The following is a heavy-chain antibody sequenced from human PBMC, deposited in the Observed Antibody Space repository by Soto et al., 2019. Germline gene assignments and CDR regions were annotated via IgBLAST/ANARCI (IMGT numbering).Heavy chain of an antibody. CDR1: GFTFSSYS. CDR2: ISSSSSTI. Sequence: PGGSLRLSCAASGFTFSSYSMNWVRQAPGKGLEWVSYISSSSSTIYYADSVKGRFTISRDNAKNSLYLQMNSLRAEDTAVYYCARRIWSGWFSHAFDIWGQGTMVTVSS. CDR3: ARRIWSGWFSHAFDI. D-gene: IGHD6-19*01. V-gene: IGHV3-48*01. J-gene: IGHJ3*02.